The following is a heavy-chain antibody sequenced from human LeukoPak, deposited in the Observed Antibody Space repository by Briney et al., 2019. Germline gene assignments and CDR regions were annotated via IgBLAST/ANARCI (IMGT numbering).Heavy chain of an antibody. D-gene: IGHD4-17*01. J-gene: IGHJ4*02. CDR1: GYSFTNCW. Sequence: GESLKISCKDSGYSFTNCWIGWVRQMPGKGLEWMGIIHSADSNTKYSPSFQGQVTISADKSISTAYLQWSGLKASDTAMYYCAGARHGDYRWDYWGQGTLVTVSS. V-gene: IGHV5-51*01. CDR2: IHSADSNT. CDR3: AGARHGDYRWDY.